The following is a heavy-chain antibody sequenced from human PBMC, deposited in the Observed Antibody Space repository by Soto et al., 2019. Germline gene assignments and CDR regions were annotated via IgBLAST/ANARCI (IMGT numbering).Heavy chain of an antibody. D-gene: IGHD2-2*01. Sequence: AASVKVSCKTSGYTFTGNYMHWVRQAPGQGLEWMALINPTNGGTNYAQKFQGRVTMTWDTSIRTAYMELSRLTSDDTAMYYCARGYCSSTGCTHYFDYWGQGTLVTVSS. V-gene: IGHV1-2*02. CDR2: INPTNGGT. CDR3: ARGYCSSTGCTHYFDY. J-gene: IGHJ4*02. CDR1: GYTFTGNY.